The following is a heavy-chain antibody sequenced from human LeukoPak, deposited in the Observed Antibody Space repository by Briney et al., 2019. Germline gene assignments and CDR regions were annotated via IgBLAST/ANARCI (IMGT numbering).Heavy chain of an antibody. V-gene: IGHV3-30*02. CDR3: ARGPSTTVTTRDYYMDV. D-gene: IGHD4-17*01. CDR1: GFTLSSYG. Sequence: GGSLRLSCAASGFTLSSYGMHWVRQAPGKGLEWAAFIRYDGSNKYYADSVKGRFTISRDNAKNSLYLQMNSLRAEDTAVYYCARGPSTTVTTRDYYMDVWGKGTTVTVSS. J-gene: IGHJ6*03. CDR2: IRYDGSNK.